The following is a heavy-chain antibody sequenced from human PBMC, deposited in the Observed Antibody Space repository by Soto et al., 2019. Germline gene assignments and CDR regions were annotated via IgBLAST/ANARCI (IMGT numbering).Heavy chain of an antibody. CDR3: ARPKRGGYDFWSRLGYYFDY. CDR1: GGSFSGYY. J-gene: IGHJ4*02. V-gene: IGHV4-34*01. D-gene: IGHD3-3*01. CDR2: INHSGST. Sequence: SETLSLTCAVYGGSFSGYYWSWIRQPPGKGLEWIGEINHSGSTNYNPSLKSRVTISVDTSKNQFSLKLSSVTAADTAVYYCARPKRGGYDFWSRLGYYFDYWGQGTLVTVSS.